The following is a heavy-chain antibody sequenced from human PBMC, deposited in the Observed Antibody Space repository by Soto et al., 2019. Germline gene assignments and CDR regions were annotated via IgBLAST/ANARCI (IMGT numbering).Heavy chain of an antibody. Sequence: QVQLVDSGGGVVQPGRSLRLSCAASGFIFNTYAMHWVRQAPGKGLEWVAVMSHDGSSTYYADSVKGRFTISRDNSKNTLYLQKNSLRAEDTAVYYCARPGAGYDILTGHYFYYYHAMDVWGQGTTVTVSS. CDR2: MSHDGSST. CDR1: GFIFNTYA. J-gene: IGHJ6*02. CDR3: ARPGAGYDILTGHYFYYYHAMDV. D-gene: IGHD3-9*01. V-gene: IGHV3-30-3*01.